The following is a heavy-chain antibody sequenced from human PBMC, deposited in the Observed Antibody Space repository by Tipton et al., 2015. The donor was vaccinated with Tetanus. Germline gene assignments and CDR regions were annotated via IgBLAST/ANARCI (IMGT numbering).Heavy chain of an antibody. CDR3: AIGPLPFCRSYVFLYFAS. Sequence: LSLTCTVSGGSISSYYWSWVRQAPGKGLEWVSVIYSGSGSTFYADSVKGRFSISRDNSKNTVYLQMNSLRVGDTAMFYCAIGPLPFCRSYVFLYFASWGQGPLLPFSS. J-gene: IGHJ4*02. CDR2: IYSGSGST. D-gene: IGHD3-16*01. CDR1: GGSISSYY. V-gene: IGHV3-66*01.